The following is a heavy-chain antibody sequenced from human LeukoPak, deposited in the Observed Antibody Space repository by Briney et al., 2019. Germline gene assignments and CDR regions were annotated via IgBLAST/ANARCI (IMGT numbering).Heavy chain of an antibody. D-gene: IGHD4-17*01. Sequence: GRSLRLSCAASGFTFSNYAMQWVRQAPGKGLEWVAVISYDGINKYYADPVKGRFTISRDNSKNTLYLQMNSLSAEDTAVFYCARGGDYRVYSHTMDVWGQGTPVTVSS. CDR1: GFTFSNYA. V-gene: IGHV3-30-3*01. CDR2: ISYDGINK. J-gene: IGHJ6*02. CDR3: ARGGDYRVYSHTMDV.